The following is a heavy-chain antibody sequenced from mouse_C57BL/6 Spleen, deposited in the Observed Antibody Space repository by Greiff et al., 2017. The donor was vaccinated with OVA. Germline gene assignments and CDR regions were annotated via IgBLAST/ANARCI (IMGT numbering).Heavy chain of an antibody. J-gene: IGHJ3*01. CDR1: GYAFSSSW. CDR3: ASLYSNYFAY. D-gene: IGHD2-5*01. V-gene: IGHV1-82*01. Sequence: VQLQESGPELVKPGASVKISCKASGYAFSSSWMNWVKQRPGKGLEWIGRIYPGDGDTNYNGKFKGKATLTADKSSSTAYMQLSSLTSEDSAVYFCASLYSNYFAYWGQGTLVTVSA. CDR2: IYPGDGDT.